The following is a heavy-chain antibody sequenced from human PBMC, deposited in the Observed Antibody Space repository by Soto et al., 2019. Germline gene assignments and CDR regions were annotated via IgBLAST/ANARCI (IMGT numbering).Heavy chain of an antibody. V-gene: IGHV4-31*03. CDR1: GDSISRGGYY. CDR3: ARDQEVDYSSSFSYYSGMDV. D-gene: IGHD6-6*01. CDR2: IYYSGST. Sequence: TLSLTCTVSGDSISRGGYYWSWIRQHPGKGLEWIGYIYYSGSTYYNPSLKSRVTISVDTSKNQFSLKLSSVTAADTAVYYCARDQEVDYSSSFSYYSGMDVWGQGTTVTVSS. J-gene: IGHJ6*02.